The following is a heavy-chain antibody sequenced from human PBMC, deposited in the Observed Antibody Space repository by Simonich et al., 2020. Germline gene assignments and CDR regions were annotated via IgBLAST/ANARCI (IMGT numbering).Heavy chain of an antibody. Sequence: GGGLVQPGGSLRLSCAASGFTFSSYAMSWVRPAPGKGLEWVSAMSGSGGSTYYADSVKGRFTISRDNSKNTLYLQMNSLRAEDTAVYYCAKDRGERITMIVVVIDAFDIWGQGTMVTVSS. V-gene: IGHV3-23*01. CDR3: AKDRGERITMIVVVIDAFDI. CDR2: MSGSGGST. CDR1: GFTFSSYA. J-gene: IGHJ3*02. D-gene: IGHD3-22*01.